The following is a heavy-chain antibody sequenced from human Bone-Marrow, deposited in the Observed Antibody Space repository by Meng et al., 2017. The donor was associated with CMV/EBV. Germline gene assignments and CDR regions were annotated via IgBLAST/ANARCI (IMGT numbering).Heavy chain of an antibody. D-gene: IGHD3-10*01. CDR1: GYSFTSYW. Sequence: KVSCKGSGYSFTSYWIGWVRQMPGKGLEWMGIIYPGDSDTRYSPSFQGQVTISADKSISTAYLQWSSLKASDTAMYYCARTRITMVRGVIATYYFDYWGQGTRVTVSS. J-gene: IGHJ4*02. CDR2: IYPGDSDT. CDR3: ARTRITMVRGVIATYYFDY. V-gene: IGHV5-51*01.